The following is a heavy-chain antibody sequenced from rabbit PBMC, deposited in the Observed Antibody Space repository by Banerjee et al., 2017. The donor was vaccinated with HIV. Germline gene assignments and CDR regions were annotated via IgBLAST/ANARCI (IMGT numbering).Heavy chain of an antibody. CDR3: ARDRVRGAGWNFNL. D-gene: IGHD3-1*01. CDR2: ISTGSSGRI. V-gene: IGHV1S40*01. Sequence: QSLEESGGDLVKPGASLTLTCTASGFSFSSNYWICWVRQAPGKGLEWIAYISTGSSGRIAYANWAKGRFTISKTSSTTVTLQMTSLTAADTATYFCARDRVRGAGWNFNLWGQGTLVTV. CDR1: GFSFSSNYW. J-gene: IGHJ4*01.